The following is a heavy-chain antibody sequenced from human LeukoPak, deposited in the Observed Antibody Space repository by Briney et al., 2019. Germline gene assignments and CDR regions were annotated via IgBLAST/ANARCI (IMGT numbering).Heavy chain of an antibody. CDR3: ARDIGGSPGSYYSAFDI. D-gene: IGHD1-26*01. CDR2: IYYSGST. Sequence: PSETLSLTCTVSGGSISSHYWSWIRQPPGKGLEWIGYIYYSGSTNYNPSLKSRVTISVDTSKNQFSLKLSSVTAADTAVYYCARDIGGSPGSYYSAFDIWGQGTMVTVSS. CDR1: GGSISSHY. J-gene: IGHJ3*02. V-gene: IGHV4-59*11.